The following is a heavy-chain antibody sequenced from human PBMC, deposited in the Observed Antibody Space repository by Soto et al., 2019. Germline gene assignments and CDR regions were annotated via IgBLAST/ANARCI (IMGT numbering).Heavy chain of an antibody. CDR2: ISYDGSNK. Sequence: PGGSLRLSCAASGFTFSSYAMHWVRQAPGKGLEWVAVISYDGSNKYYADSVKGRFTISRDNSKNTLYLQMNSLRAEDTAVYYCARDGYYGSGSKYYFDYWGQGTLVTVSS. CDR1: GFTFSSYA. J-gene: IGHJ4*02. CDR3: ARDGYYGSGSKYYFDY. V-gene: IGHV3-30-3*01. D-gene: IGHD3-10*01.